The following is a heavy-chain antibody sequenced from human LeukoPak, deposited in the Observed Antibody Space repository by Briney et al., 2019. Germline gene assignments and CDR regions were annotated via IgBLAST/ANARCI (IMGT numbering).Heavy chain of an antibody. CDR2: IYSGGST. J-gene: IGHJ4*02. V-gene: IGHV3-66*02. Sequence: GGSLRLSCAAPGFTVSSNYMSWVRQAPGKGLEWVSVIYSGGSTYYADSVKGRFTISRDNSKNTLYLQMNSLRAEDTAVYYCARDEYGDYYFDYWGQGTLVTVSS. D-gene: IGHD4-17*01. CDR1: GFTVSSNY. CDR3: ARDEYGDYYFDY.